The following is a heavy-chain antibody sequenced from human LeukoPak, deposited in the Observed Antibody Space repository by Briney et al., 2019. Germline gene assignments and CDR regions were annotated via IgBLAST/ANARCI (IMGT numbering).Heavy chain of an antibody. V-gene: IGHV3-73*01. CDR2: IRSKADNSAT. Sequence: PPGGSLRLSCAASGFTFSGSAIHWVRQASGKGREWVGRIRSKADNSATAYAASVKGRFTISRDDSKSTAYLQMNSLKTEDTAVYYCARETPSSGYYPYYYYYMDVWGKGTTVTISS. J-gene: IGHJ6*03. CDR3: ARETPSSGYYPYYYYYMDV. D-gene: IGHD3-22*01. CDR1: GFTFSGSA.